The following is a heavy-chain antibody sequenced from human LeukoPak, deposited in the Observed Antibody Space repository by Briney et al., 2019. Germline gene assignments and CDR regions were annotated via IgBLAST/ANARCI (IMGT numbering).Heavy chain of an antibody. D-gene: IGHD3-22*01. Sequence: SETLSLTCTVSGGSMSRSTYYWGWIRQPPGKGLEWNGSICYSGSTYYNVSLKIRVTISVDTSKNQFSLKLSSVTAADTAVYYCARRKSSGYYDWWGQGTLVTVSS. J-gene: IGHJ4*02. CDR2: ICYSGST. CDR3: ARRKSSGYYDW. V-gene: IGHV4-39*01. CDR1: GGSMSRSTYY.